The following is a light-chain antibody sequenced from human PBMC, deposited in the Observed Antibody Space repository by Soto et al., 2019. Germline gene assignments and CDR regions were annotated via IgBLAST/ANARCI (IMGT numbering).Light chain of an antibody. CDR3: QQYETFSGT. Sequence: DLQMTKSPSAMSASVGYRVTSTCRVRQGIRSYLNWYRQKPGEAPKLLIYDASALPRGVPSRFSGSGSGTKFTLTFASLQPDDFATYYCQQYETFSGTFGPGTKVDIK. CDR1: QGIRSY. J-gene: IGKJ1*01. CDR2: DAS. V-gene: IGKV1-5*01.